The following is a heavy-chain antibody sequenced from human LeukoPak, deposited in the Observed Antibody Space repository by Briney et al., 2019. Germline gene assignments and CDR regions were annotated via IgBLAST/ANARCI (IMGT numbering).Heavy chain of an antibody. CDR3: AREVEDGWFDP. D-gene: IGHD2-15*01. Sequence: SVKVSCKASGGTFSSYAISWVRQAPGQGLEWMGGIIPILGTANYAQKFQGRVTITRNTSISTAYMELSSLRSEDTAVYYCAREVEDGWFDPWGQGTLVTVSS. CDR1: GGTFSSYA. J-gene: IGHJ5*02. V-gene: IGHV1-69*10. CDR2: IIPILGTA.